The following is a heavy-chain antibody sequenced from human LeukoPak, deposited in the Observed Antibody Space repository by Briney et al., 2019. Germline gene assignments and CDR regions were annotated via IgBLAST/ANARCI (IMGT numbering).Heavy chain of an antibody. V-gene: IGHV1-69*05. CDR2: IIPIFGTA. CDR1: GGTFSSYA. Sequence: SVKVSCKASGGTFSSYAISWVRQAPGQGLEWMGGIIPIFGTANYAQKFQGRVTITTDESTSTAYMELSSLRSKDTAVYYCATPGIVVVVAAPLDYWGQGTLVTVSS. D-gene: IGHD2-15*01. CDR3: ATPGIVVVVAAPLDY. J-gene: IGHJ4*02.